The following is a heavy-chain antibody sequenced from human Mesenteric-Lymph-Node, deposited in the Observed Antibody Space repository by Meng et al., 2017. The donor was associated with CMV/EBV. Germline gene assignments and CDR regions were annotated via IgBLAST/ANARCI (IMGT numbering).Heavy chain of an antibody. Sequence: GGSLRLSCAASGFTFSSYWMSWVRQAPGKGLEWVANIKQDGSEKYYVDSVKGRFTISRDNAKNSLYLQMNSLRAEDTAVYYCARRGYCSSTSCSSDFDYWGQGTLVTVSS. V-gene: IGHV3-7*01. J-gene: IGHJ4*02. D-gene: IGHD2-2*01. CDR1: GFTFSSYW. CDR2: IKQDGSEK. CDR3: ARRGYCSSTSCSSDFDY.